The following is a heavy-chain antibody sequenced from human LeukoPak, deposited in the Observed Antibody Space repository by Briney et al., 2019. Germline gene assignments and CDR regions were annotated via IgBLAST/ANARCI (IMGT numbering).Heavy chain of an antibody. J-gene: IGHJ4*02. CDR3: ARDRDYYGSGSPIH. CDR1: GFTVSSNH. Sequence: GGSLRLSCAASGFTVSSNHMSRVRQAPGKGLEWVSVIYSGGSTYYADSVKGRFTISRDNSKNTLYLQMNSLRAEDTAVYYCARDRDYYGSGSPIHWGQGTLVTVSS. CDR2: IYSGGST. D-gene: IGHD3-10*01. V-gene: IGHV3-66*01.